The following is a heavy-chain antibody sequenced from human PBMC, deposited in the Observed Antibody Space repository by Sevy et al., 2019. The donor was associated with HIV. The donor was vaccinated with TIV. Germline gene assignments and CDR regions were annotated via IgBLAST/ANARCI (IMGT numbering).Heavy chain of an antibody. Sequence: GGSLRLSCAVSGFSFDSCGMTWVRQAPGKGLEWVSGISGSGTRTYYADSVKGRFSISRDNSKNRLYLQMNSLRSEDTAIYYCAKGGGGHYDPDEIGYYFYYYNMDVWGKGTTVTVSS. CDR1: GFSFDSCG. CDR2: ISGSGTRT. CDR3: AKGGGGHYDPDEIGYYFYYYNMDV. D-gene: IGHD3-22*01. J-gene: IGHJ6*03. V-gene: IGHV3-23*01.